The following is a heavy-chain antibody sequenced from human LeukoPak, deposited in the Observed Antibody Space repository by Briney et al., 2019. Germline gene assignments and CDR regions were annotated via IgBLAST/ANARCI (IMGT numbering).Heavy chain of an antibody. V-gene: IGHV4-59*08. D-gene: IGHD1-26*01. CDR1: DGSISGYY. CDR2: IYYSGRT. CDR3: ARVREIVGDVDRDFDY. J-gene: IGHJ4*02. Sequence: PSETLSLTCAVSDGSISGYYWSWIRQPPGKGLEWIGYIYYSGRTNYNPSLKSRVTISVDTSKNQFSLKLSPVTAADTAVYYCARVREIVGDVDRDFDYWGQGTLVTVSS.